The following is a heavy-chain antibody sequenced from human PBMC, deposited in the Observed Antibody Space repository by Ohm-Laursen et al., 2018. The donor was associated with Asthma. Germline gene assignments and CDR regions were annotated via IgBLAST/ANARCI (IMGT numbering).Heavy chain of an antibody. J-gene: IGHJ6*02. D-gene: IGHD5-12*01. CDR2: LNTDGSGT. CDR1: GFTFSSYW. CDR3: ASLAHDSGYDLTYYGMDV. V-gene: IGHV3-74*01. Sequence: SLRLSCAASGFTFSSYWMHWVRQAPGKGPVWVSRLNTDGSGTWYADSVKGRFTISRDNAKNTLYLQMNSLRAEDTAVYYCASLAHDSGYDLTYYGMDVWGQGTTVTVSS.